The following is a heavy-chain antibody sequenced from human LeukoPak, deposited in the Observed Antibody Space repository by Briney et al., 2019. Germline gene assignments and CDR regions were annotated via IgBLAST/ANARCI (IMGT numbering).Heavy chain of an antibody. CDR2: ISGSGVTT. J-gene: IGHJ4*02. V-gene: IGHV3-23*01. CDR3: ANGWSPDY. CDR1: GFTFSSYA. Sequence: GGSLRLSCVASGFTFSSYAMSWVRQAPGKGLEWVSAISGSGVTTHYAGSVKGRFSISRDNSKNTLYLQMNSLRAEDTAVYHCANGWSPDYWGRGTLVTVSS. D-gene: IGHD2-15*01.